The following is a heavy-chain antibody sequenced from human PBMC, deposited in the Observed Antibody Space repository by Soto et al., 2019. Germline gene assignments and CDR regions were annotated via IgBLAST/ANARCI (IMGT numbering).Heavy chain of an antibody. CDR1: GGSISSYY. J-gene: IGHJ5*02. CDR2: IYYSGST. Sequence: SETLSLPCTVSGGSISSYYWSWIRQPPGKGLEWIGYIYYSGSTNYNPSLKSRVTISVDTSKNQFSLKLSSVTAADTAVYYCASSPGIAAPPLVWFDPWGQGTLVTVSS. V-gene: IGHV4-59*08. D-gene: IGHD6-6*01. CDR3: ASSPGIAAPPLVWFDP.